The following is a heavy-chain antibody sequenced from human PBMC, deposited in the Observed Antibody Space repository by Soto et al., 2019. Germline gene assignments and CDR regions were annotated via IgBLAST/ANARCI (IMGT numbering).Heavy chain of an antibody. Sequence: SETLSLTCAVYGGSFSGYYWSWIRQPPGKGLEWIGEINHSGSTNYNPSLKSRVTISVGTSKNQFSLKLSSVTAADTAVYYCARAQLRYFDWLSGPLGYWGQGTLVTVSS. CDR1: GGSFSGYY. V-gene: IGHV4-34*01. J-gene: IGHJ4*02. D-gene: IGHD3-9*01. CDR3: ARAQLRYFDWLSGPLGY. CDR2: INHSGST.